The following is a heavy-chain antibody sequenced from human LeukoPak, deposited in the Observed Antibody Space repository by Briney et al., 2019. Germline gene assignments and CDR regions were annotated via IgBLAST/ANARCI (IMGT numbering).Heavy chain of an antibody. CDR2: IYYSGST. Sequence: PSETLSLTCAVYGGSFSGYYWSWIRQPPGKGLEWIGYIYYSGSTNYNPSLKSRVTISVDTSKNQFSLKLSSVTAADTAVYYCARHDVDTAIVDYWGQGTLVTVSS. CDR1: GGSFSGYY. J-gene: IGHJ4*02. CDR3: ARHDVDTAIVDY. D-gene: IGHD5-18*01. V-gene: IGHV4-59*08.